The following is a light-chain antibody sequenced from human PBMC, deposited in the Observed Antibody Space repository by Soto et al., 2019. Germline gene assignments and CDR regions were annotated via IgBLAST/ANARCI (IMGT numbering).Light chain of an antibody. CDR3: QQYDSTLPT. CDR1: QSVNSNY. CDR2: GAS. J-gene: IGKJ1*01. V-gene: IGKV3-20*01. Sequence: EIVLTQSPGTLSLSPGDRATLSCRASQSVNSNYLAWYQRKPGQAPRLLIYGASNRATDIPYRFSASGSGTDFTLTITRLEAEDFAVYYCQQYDSTLPTFGQGTKVEVK.